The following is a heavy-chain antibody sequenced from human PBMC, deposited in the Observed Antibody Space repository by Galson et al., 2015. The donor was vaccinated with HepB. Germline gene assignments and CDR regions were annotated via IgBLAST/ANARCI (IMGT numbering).Heavy chain of an antibody. J-gene: IGHJ4*02. D-gene: IGHD6-13*01. CDR3: ARDGAGAAPDY. V-gene: IGHV3-23*01. CDR1: GFTFRNYA. CDR2: ISGSVRGSSVRSGIT. Sequence: SLRLSCAASGFTFRNYAMTWVRQAPGKGLEWVSSISGSVRGSSVRSGITYYADSVKGRFTISRDNSENTLYLQMNSLRAEDTAVYYCARDGAGAAPDYWGQGTLVTVSS.